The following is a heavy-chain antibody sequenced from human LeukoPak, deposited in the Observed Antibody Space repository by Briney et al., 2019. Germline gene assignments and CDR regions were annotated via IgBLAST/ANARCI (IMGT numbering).Heavy chain of an antibody. J-gene: IGHJ4*02. CDR3: ARDPLGSTYFDY. CDR2: IYYSGST. Sequence: SETLSLTCTVSGGSISSSSYYRGWIRQPPGKGLEWIGSIYYSGSTYYNPSLKSRVTISVDTSKNQFSLKLSSVTAADTAVYYCARDPLGSTYFDYWGQGTLVTVSS. CDR1: GGSISSSSYY. V-gene: IGHV4-39*07.